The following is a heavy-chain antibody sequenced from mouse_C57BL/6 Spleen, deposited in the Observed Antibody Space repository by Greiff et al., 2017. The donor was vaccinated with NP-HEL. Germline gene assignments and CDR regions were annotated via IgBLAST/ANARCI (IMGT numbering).Heavy chain of an antibody. CDR1: GYTFTSYW. CDR2: IDPSDSYT. CDR3: ARQTGTRWYFDV. Sequence: VQLQQPGAELVKPGASVKLSCKASGYTFTSYWMQWVKQRPGQGLEWIGEIDPSDSYTNYNQKFKGKATLTVDTSSSTAYMQLSSLTSEDSAVYYCARQTGTRWYFDVWGTGTTVTVSS. J-gene: IGHJ1*03. D-gene: IGHD4-1*01. V-gene: IGHV1-50*01.